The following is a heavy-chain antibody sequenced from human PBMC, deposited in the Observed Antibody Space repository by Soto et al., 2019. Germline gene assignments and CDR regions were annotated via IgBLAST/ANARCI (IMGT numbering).Heavy chain of an antibody. Sequence: QAHPVQSGPEVKKPGASVKVSCKGSGYIFTSYGIAWVQQAPGQGLEWMGWISAHNGNTEYAQKFQGRVTVTRDTSTSTAYLELRSLRSDDTALYYCARGRYGDYWGQGALVTVSS. V-gene: IGHV1-18*01. CDR2: ISAHNGNT. J-gene: IGHJ4*02. CDR1: GYIFTSYG. D-gene: IGHD4-17*01. CDR3: ARGRYGDY.